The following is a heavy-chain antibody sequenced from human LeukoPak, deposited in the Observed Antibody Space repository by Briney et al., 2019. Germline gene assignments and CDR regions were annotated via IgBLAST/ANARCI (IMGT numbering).Heavy chain of an antibody. CDR1: GFTFSSYA. CDR3: ARGRFGELSVATLDI. Sequence: GGSLRLSCAASGFTFSSYAMHWVRQAPGKGLEWVAVISYDGSNKYYADSVKGRFTISRDNSKNTLYLQMNSLRAEDTAVYYCARGRFGELSVATLDIWGQGTMVTVSS. J-gene: IGHJ3*02. CDR2: ISYDGSNK. D-gene: IGHD3-10*01. V-gene: IGHV3-30-3*01.